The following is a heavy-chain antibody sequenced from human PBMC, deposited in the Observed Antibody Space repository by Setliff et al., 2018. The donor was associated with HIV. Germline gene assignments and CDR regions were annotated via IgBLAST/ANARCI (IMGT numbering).Heavy chain of an antibody. J-gene: IGHJ3*02. CDR2: INWNGGTT. CDR1: GFTFSSYA. Sequence: PGESLKISCAASGFTFSSYAMSWVRQAPGKGLEWVSGINWNGGTTGYADSVKGRFTISRDNSRNTLYLQMHSLTPEDTAVYYCTKTLFSAVIRGDAFDIWGRGTVVTVSS. CDR3: TKTLFSAVIRGDAFDI. D-gene: IGHD2-21*01. V-gene: IGHV3-23*01.